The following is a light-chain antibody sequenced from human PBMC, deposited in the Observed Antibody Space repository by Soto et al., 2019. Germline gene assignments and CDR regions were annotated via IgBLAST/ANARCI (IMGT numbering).Light chain of an antibody. CDR2: GAS. CDR1: QSVSGN. V-gene: IGKV3-15*01. Sequence: EVVMTQSPATLSVSPGERATLSCRASQSVSGNLAWYQQKPGQAPRLLIYGASTRATGIPARFSGSGSGTDFTLTISNVEAEDVAIYYCQQYHSDPITFGQGTKVDI. CDR3: QQYHSDPIT. J-gene: IGKJ1*01.